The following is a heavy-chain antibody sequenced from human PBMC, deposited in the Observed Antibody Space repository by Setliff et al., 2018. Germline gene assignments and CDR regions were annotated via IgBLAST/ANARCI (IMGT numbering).Heavy chain of an antibody. V-gene: IGHV4-34*01. Sequence: SETLSLTCAVYGDSFSDYYWSWIRQPPGQGLEWIEEINHSGHTNYSPSLRSRVTMSVDTSKNQFSLRLDSVTAADTAVYYCARGRMRGSCSGPSCTYDPFDIWGQGTPVTVSS. J-gene: IGHJ3*02. CDR2: INHSGHT. CDR3: ARGRMRGSCSGPSCTYDPFDI. D-gene: IGHD2-2*01. CDR1: GDSFSDYY.